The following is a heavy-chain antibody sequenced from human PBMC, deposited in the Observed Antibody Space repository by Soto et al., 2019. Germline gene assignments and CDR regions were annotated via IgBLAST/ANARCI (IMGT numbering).Heavy chain of an antibody. CDR3: ARESRYCSGGSCYFLPGIDY. CDR2: INPSDGNR. V-gene: IGHV1-18*01. J-gene: IGHJ4*02. CDR1: GYSFSFYG. D-gene: IGHD2-15*01. Sequence: ASVKVSCKASGYSFSFYGINWVRQAPGQGLEWMGWINPSDGNRNFAQKFQGRVTITADESTSTAYMELSSLRSEDTAVYYCARESRYCSGGSCYFLPGIDYWGQGTLVTVSS.